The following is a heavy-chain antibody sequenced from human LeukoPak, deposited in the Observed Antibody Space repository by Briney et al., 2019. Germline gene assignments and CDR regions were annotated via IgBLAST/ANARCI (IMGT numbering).Heavy chain of an antibody. CDR1: GFTFSSYW. Sequence: PGGSLRLSCAASGFTFSSYWMHWVRQAPGKGLVWVSRSNSDGSSTTYADSVKGRFTISRDNAKNTLYLQMNSLRAEDTAVYYCSRDLEYTLDYWGQGTLVTVSS. CDR2: SNSDGSST. V-gene: IGHV3-74*01. D-gene: IGHD6-6*01. J-gene: IGHJ4*02. CDR3: SRDLEYTLDY.